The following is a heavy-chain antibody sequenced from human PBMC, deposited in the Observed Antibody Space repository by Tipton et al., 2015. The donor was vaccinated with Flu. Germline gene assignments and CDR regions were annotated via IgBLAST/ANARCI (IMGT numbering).Heavy chain of an antibody. Sequence: SLRLSCAASGFTFIRYAMSWVRQASGKGLEWVSTIINSGRSTYYADSVKGRFTISRDYSKVYLQMNSLRAEDTAIYYCAKVIPEIVSGLDSWGQGTLVTVSS. V-gene: IGHV3-23*01. CDR2: IINSGRST. CDR1: GFTFIRYA. CDR3: AKVIPEIVSGLDS. D-gene: IGHD5/OR15-5a*01. J-gene: IGHJ4*02.